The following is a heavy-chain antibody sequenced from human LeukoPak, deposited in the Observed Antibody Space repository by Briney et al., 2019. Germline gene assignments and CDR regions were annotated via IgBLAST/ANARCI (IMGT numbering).Heavy chain of an antibody. CDR3: ARNTETAIPLPYYFDY. CDR1: GDTFTSYA. V-gene: IGHV1-3*04. Sequence: ASVKVSCKASGDTFTSYAMHWVRQAPGQRLECMGWMNTGNGSTKYSQKFQGRVTITRDTSASTAYMDLSSLRSEDTAVYYCARNTETAIPLPYYFDYWGQGTLVTVSS. J-gene: IGHJ4*02. D-gene: IGHD2-21*02. CDR2: MNTGNGST.